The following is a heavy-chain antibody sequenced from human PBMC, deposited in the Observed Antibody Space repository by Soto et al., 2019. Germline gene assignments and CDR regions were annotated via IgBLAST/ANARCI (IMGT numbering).Heavy chain of an antibody. V-gene: IGHV3-43D*04. Sequence: RGSLRLSCTASGFTFNDYAMHWVRQTPGKGLEWVALISWDASYAYYSDSVQGRFTISRDNSKKSIYLEMSGLSAGDSALYYCTRGPTGYWYFALWGSGTLVTVSS. CDR1: GFTFNDYA. CDR3: TRGPTGYWYFAL. J-gene: IGHJ2*01. CDR2: ISWDASYA.